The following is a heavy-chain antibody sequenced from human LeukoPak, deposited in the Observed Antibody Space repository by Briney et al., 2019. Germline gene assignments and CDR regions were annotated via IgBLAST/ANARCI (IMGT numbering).Heavy chain of an antibody. CDR3: ARVESYYGSGGFDY. V-gene: IGHV4-59*01. J-gene: IGHJ4*02. CDR2: IYYSGST. D-gene: IGHD3-10*01. CDR1: GGSISSYY. Sequence: SETLSLTCTVSGGSISSYYWSWIRQPPGKGLEWIGYIYYSGSTNYNPSLKSRVTISVDTSKNQFSLKLSSVTAADTAVYYCARVESYYGSGGFDYWGQGTLVTVSS.